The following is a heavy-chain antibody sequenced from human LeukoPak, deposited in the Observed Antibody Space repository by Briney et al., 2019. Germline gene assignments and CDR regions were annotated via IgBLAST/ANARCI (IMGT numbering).Heavy chain of an antibody. CDR3: ARGRYSGSYQYYYYYYGTDV. V-gene: IGHV1-8*01. Sequence: ASVKVSCKASGYTFTSYDINWVRQATGQGLEWMGWMNPNSGNTGYAQKFQGRVTMTRNTSISTAYMELSSLRSEDTAVYYCARGRYSGSYQYYYYYYGTDVWGQGTTVTVSS. D-gene: IGHD1-26*01. CDR1: GYTFTSYD. J-gene: IGHJ6*02. CDR2: MNPNSGNT.